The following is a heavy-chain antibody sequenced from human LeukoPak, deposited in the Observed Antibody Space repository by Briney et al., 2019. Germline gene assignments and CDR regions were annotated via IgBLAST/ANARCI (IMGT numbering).Heavy chain of an antibody. D-gene: IGHD3-10*01. Sequence: ASVKVSCKASGYTFTGYDMHWVRQAPGQGLEWMGWINPNSGGTNYAQKFQGRVTMTRDTSISTAYMELSRLRSDDTAVYYCARDLYVESLLWFGELGPDYWGQGTLVTVSS. V-gene: IGHV1-2*02. CDR1: GYTFTGYD. J-gene: IGHJ4*02. CDR3: ARDLYVESLLWFGELGPDY. CDR2: INPNSGGT.